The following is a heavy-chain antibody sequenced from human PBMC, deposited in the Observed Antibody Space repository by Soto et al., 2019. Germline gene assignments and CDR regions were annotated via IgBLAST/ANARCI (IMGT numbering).Heavy chain of an antibody. CDR1: GGSISSGGYS. J-gene: IGHJ4*02. CDR2: IYHSGST. V-gene: IGHV4-30-2*01. CDR3: ARIRGGAAAGIVDN. D-gene: IGHD6-13*01. Sequence: KPSETLSLTCAVSGGSISSGGYSWNWIRQPPGKGLEWVGYIYHSGSTYYNPSLKIRVTISVDRSQNQFSPNLSSLTAADTAVYYCARIRGGAAAGIVDNWGQGTLVTSPQ.